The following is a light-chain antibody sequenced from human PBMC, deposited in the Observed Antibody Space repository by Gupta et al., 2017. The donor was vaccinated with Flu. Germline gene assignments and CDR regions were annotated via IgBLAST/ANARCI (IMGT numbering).Light chain of an antibody. CDR2: DDN. J-gene: IGLJ2*01. CDR1: SGSIARKC. CDR3: QSFDSSDHGAV. V-gene: IGLV6-57*01. Sequence: TSTCNGRSGSIARKCVQLYQHRPRTSPTTVICDDNNRPCGVSDRSAGSVDSSSSSASITIAGLKTEEEADYYCQSFDSSDHGAVFGGGTTLTVL.